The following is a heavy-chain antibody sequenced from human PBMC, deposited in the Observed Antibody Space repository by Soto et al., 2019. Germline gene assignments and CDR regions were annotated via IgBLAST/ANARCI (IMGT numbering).Heavy chain of an antibody. CDR1: GFTFGDYA. V-gene: IGHV3-49*03. J-gene: IGHJ4*02. CDR2: IRSKAYGGTT. D-gene: IGHD6-13*01. CDR3: TRAVLGSSSWYVDY. Sequence: GGSLRLSCTASGFTFGDYAMSWFRQAPGKGLEWVGFIRSKAYGGTTEYAASVKGRFTISRDDSKSIAYLQMNSLKTEDTAAYYCTRAVLGSSSWYVDYWGQGTLVTVSS.